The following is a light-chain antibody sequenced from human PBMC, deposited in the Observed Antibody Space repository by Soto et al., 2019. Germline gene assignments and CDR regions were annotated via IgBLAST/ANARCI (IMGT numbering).Light chain of an antibody. CDR2: SNN. Sequence: SMLTQPPSAYGTPGQKVFISCSGSSSNIGGTNYAYWYQQLPGAAPKLLMHSNNLRPSGVPERISGSKFGTAASLAISGLRSEDEAVYYCASWDDRLGAVIFGGGTKLTVL. V-gene: IGLV1-47*02. CDR3: ASWDDRLGAVI. CDR1: SSNIGGTNY. J-gene: IGLJ2*01.